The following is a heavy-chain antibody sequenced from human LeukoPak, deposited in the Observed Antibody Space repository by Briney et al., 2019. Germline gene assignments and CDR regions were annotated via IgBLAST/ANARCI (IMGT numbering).Heavy chain of an antibody. D-gene: IGHD2-15*01. CDR1: GFTFSNYW. CDR2: ISSSSSYI. CDR3: GSSQYYYYYMDV. Sequence: GGSLRLSCVASGFTFSNYWMNWVRQAPGKGLEWVSSISSSSSYIYYADSVKGRFTISRDNAKNSLYLQMNSLRAEDTAVYYCGSSQYYYYYMDVWGKGTTVTVSS. J-gene: IGHJ6*03. V-gene: IGHV3-21*01.